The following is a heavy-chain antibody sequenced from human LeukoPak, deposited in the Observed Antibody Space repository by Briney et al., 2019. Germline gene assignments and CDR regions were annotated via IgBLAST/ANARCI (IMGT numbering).Heavy chain of an antibody. CDR1: GDTFISYA. CDR2: IIPIFGTA. CDR3: ARGRMAGTYVFDY. V-gene: IGHV1-69*13. D-gene: IGHD6-19*01. J-gene: IGHJ4*02. Sequence: SVKVSCKASGDTFISYAISWVRQAPGQGLEWMGGIIPIFGTANYAQKFQGRVTITADESTSTAYMELTSLRSEDKAVYYCARGRMAGTYVFDYWGQGTLVTVSS.